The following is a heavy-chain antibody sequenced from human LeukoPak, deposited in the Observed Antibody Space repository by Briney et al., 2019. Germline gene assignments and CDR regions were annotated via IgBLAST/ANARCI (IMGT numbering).Heavy chain of an antibody. V-gene: IGHV3-23*01. CDR3: ANLRYQLLQEQD. D-gene: IGHD2-2*01. CDR1: GFTFSSYG. CDR2: ISGSGGST. Sequence: GGTLRLSCAASGFTFSSYGMSWVRQAPGKGLEWVSAISGSGGSTYYADSVKGRFTISRDNSKNTLYLQMNSLRAEDTAVYYCANLRYQLLQEQDWGQGTLVTVSS. J-gene: IGHJ4*02.